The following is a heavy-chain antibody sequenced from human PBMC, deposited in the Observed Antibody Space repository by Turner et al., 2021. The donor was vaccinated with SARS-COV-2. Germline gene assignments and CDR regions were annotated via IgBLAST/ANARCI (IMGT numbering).Heavy chain of an antibody. V-gene: IGHV4-39*01. Sequence: QVLLHESGPGLVKPSETLSLTCTFSGLSFTSYGFYWGWIRQPPGKGLEWMGSIYHSGMTYYNRSLTGRVAMSVDTSKSQFSLKLASATASDTAVYYCARQQTTVTALDYWGQGTLVTVSS. CDR1: GLSFTSYGFY. D-gene: IGHD4-17*01. CDR3: ARQQTTVTALDY. CDR2: IYHSGMT. J-gene: IGHJ4*02.